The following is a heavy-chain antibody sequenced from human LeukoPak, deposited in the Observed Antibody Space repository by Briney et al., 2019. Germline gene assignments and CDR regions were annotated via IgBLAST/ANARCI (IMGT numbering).Heavy chain of an antibody. Sequence: SQTLSLTCDISGDSVSSNIAVWNWIRQSPSRGLEWLGRTFYRSKWYNDYAVSMNGRVTITPDTSKNQFSLQLNSVTPEDTAVYYCARGPGSFDYWGQGTLVTVSS. CDR2: TFYRSKWYN. CDR1: GDSVSSNIAV. CDR3: ARGPGSFDY. V-gene: IGHV6-1*01. J-gene: IGHJ4*02. D-gene: IGHD1-1*01.